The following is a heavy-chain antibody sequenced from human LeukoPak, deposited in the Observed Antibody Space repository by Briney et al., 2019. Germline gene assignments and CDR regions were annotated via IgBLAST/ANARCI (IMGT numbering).Heavy chain of an antibody. CDR2: IKQDGSEK. Sequence: PGGSLRLSCAASGFNFTGYWMSWVRQAPGKGLEWVANIKQDGSEKYYVDSVKGRFTISRDNAKNSLYLQMNSLRAEDTAVYYCARDRNVYDFWSGLIRKPNYMDVWGKGTTVTVSS. J-gene: IGHJ6*03. V-gene: IGHV3-7*01. D-gene: IGHD3-3*01. CDR1: GFNFTGYW. CDR3: ARDRNVYDFWSGLIRKPNYMDV.